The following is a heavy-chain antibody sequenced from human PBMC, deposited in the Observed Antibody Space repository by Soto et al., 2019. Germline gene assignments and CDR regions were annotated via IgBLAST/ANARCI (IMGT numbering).Heavy chain of an antibody. Sequence: QVQLVESGGGVVQPGRSLRLSCAASGFTFSSYAMHWVRQAPGKGLEWVAVISYDGSNKYYADSVKGRFTISRDNSKSTLYLQMNSLRAEDTAVYYCARGRGGSGYYLIVDYWGQGTLVTVSS. D-gene: IGHD3-22*01. V-gene: IGHV3-30-3*01. CDR3: ARGRGGSGYYLIVDY. J-gene: IGHJ4*02. CDR2: ISYDGSNK. CDR1: GFTFSSYA.